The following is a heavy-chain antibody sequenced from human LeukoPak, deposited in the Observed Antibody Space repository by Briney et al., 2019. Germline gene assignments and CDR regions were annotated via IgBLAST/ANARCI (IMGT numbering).Heavy chain of an antibody. Sequence: ASVKVSCKASGYTFTGSYMHWVRQAPGQGLEWMGWINPNSGGTNYAQKFQGRVTMTRDTSISTAYMELSWLRSDDTAVYYCARDLYYYGSGMGAFDIWGQGTVVTVSS. CDR2: INPNSGGT. CDR1: GYTFTGSY. CDR3: ARDLYYYGSGMGAFDI. D-gene: IGHD3-10*01. J-gene: IGHJ3*02. V-gene: IGHV1-2*02.